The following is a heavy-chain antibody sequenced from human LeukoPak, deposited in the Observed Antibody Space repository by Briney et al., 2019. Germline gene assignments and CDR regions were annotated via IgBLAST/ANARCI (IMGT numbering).Heavy chain of an antibody. CDR2: ISYDGSNK. D-gene: IGHD6-13*01. CDR3: ARSARYSSSWYGGFFDY. V-gene: IGHV3-30-3*01. J-gene: IGHJ4*02. Sequence: GGSLRLSCAASGFTFSSYAMHWVRQAPGKGLEWVAVISYDGSNKYYADSVKGRFTISRDDSKNTLYLQMNSLRAEDTAVYYCARSARYSSSWYGGFFDYWGQGTLVTVSS. CDR1: GFTFSSYA.